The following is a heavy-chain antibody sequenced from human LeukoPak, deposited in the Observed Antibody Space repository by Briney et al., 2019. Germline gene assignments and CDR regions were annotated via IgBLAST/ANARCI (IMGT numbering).Heavy chain of an antibody. J-gene: IGHJ4*02. CDR3: ARVYYDISYYFDY. D-gene: IGHD3-9*01. Sequence: GGSLRLSCAASGFSFSSYNFHWVRQAPGKGLQWLGFISYDGNIKYEDSVKGRFTISRDNAKNSLYLQMNSLRAEDTAVYYCARVYYDISYYFDYWGQGTLVTVSS. V-gene: IGHV3-30*03. CDR2: ISYDGNIK. CDR1: GFSFSSYN.